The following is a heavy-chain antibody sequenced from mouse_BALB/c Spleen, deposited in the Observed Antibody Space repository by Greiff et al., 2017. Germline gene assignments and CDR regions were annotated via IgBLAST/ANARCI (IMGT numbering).Heavy chain of an antibody. V-gene: IGHV1-87*01. D-gene: IGHD2-4*01. CDR2: IYPGDGDT. CDR3: ARGGLRSFAAY. Sequence: QVQLQQSGAELARPGASVKLSCKASGYTFTSYWMQWVKQRPGQGLEWIGAIYPGDGDTRYTQKFKGKATLTADKSSSTAYMQLSSLASEGSAVYYCARGGLRSFAAYWGQGTLVTVSA. CDR1: GYTFTSYW. J-gene: IGHJ3*01.